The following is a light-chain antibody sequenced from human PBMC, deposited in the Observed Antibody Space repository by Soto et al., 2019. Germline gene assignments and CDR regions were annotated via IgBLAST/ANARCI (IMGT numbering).Light chain of an antibody. Sequence: DIQMTQSLSTLSASLGDRVAITCRASQNINNWIAWYQQKPGKAPKFLIYDASTLESGVPSRFSGSGFGTEFSLTISSLQPDDFGSYYCQHMRTFGQGTKVDIK. CDR1: QNINNW. J-gene: IGKJ1*01. CDR2: DAS. V-gene: IGKV1-5*01. CDR3: QHMRT.